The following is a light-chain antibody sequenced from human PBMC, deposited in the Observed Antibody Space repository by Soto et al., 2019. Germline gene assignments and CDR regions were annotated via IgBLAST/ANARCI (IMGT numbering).Light chain of an antibody. CDR3: QQYDNLPPYP. V-gene: IGKV1-33*01. CDR1: QDIRNY. CDR2: DAS. J-gene: IGKJ2*01. Sequence: DIQMTQSPSSLSASVGDRVTITCQASQDIRNYLNWYQQKTGKAPKLLIYDASNLETGVPSRFSGSGSGTDFTFTISSLQPEDIAAEYCQQYDNLPPYPFGQGTKLEIK.